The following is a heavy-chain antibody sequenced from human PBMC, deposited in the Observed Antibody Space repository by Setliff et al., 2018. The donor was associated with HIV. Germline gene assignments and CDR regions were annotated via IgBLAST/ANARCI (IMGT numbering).Heavy chain of an antibody. CDR1: GGTFSRNA. J-gene: IGHJ6*03. CDR3: ATAGEMATNGYSYYYLGV. D-gene: IGHD3-10*01. Sequence: ASVKVSCKASGGTFSRNANSWVRQAPGQGLEWIGGITPIFGTPKYAQKFQGRVTITEDESRSTAYLELSSLRSEDTAVYYCATAGEMATNGYSYYYLGVWGKGTTVTVSS. CDR2: ITPIFGTP. V-gene: IGHV1-69*13.